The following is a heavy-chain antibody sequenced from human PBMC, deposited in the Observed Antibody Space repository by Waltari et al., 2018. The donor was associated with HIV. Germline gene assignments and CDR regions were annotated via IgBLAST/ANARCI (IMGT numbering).Heavy chain of an antibody. Sequence: QVQLVESGGGVVQPGRSLRLSCAASGFTFSNYAMHWVRQAPGKELEWVAVISYDGSNKYYADSVKGRFTISRDNSKNTLYLQMNSLRAEDTAVYYCARDPQYCSSTSCSYYFDYWGQGTLVTVSS. V-gene: IGHV3-30-3*01. CDR3: ARDPQYCSSTSCSYYFDY. D-gene: IGHD2-2*01. CDR2: ISYDGSNK. J-gene: IGHJ4*02. CDR1: GFTFSNYA.